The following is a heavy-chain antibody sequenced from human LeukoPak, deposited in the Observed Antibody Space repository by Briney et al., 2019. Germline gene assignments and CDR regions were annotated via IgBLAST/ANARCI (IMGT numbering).Heavy chain of an antibody. J-gene: IGHJ4*02. CDR2: ISSTSLYI. CDR1: GFTLSSYS. Sequence: GGSLRLSCAASGFTLSSYSMTWVRQAPGKGLEWVSSISSTSLYIDYADSVKGRFTISRDNAKNSLYLQMNSLRAEDTAVYFCARDLNHYVSGRGFDYWGQGTLVTVSP. CDR3: ARDLNHYVSGRGFDY. V-gene: IGHV3-21*01. D-gene: IGHD3-10*01.